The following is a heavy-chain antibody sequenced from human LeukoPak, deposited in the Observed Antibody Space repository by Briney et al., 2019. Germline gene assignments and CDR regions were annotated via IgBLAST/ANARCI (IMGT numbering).Heavy chain of an antibody. J-gene: IGHJ4*02. Sequence: GGSLRLSCAASGFTFSSYGMHWVRQAPGKGLEWVAVISYGGSNKYYADSVKGRFTISRDNSKNTLYLQMNSLRAEDTAVYYCARGLRGPDYWGQGTLVTVSS. CDR3: ARGLRGPDY. CDR1: GFTFSSYG. CDR2: ISYGGSNK. V-gene: IGHV3-30*03.